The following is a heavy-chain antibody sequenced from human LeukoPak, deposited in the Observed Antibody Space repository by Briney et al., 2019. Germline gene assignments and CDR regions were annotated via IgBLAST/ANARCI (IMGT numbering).Heavy chain of an antibody. CDR1: GGSISSSNW. V-gene: IGHV4-4*02. J-gene: IGHJ6*03. D-gene: IGHD3-10*01. CDR3: ARDIQYSGYYYGSGSYYWVYYYYYMDV. CDR2: IYHSGST. Sequence: SGTLSLTCAVSGGSISSSNWWSWVRQPPGKGLEWIGEIYHSGSTNYNPSLKSRVTISVDKSKNQFSLKLSSVTAADTAVYYCARDIQYSGYYYGSGSYYWVYYYYYMDVWGKGTTVTVSS.